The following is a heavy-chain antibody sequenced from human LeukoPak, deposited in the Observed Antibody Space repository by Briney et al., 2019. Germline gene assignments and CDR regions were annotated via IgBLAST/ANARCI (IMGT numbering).Heavy chain of an antibody. Sequence: GGSLRLSCAVSGFTTSSYSMNWVRQAPGKGLEWVSSISSSSSYIYYADSVKGRFTISRDNAKNSLYLQMNSLRAEDTAVYYCARVGTMVRGVPTFDYWGQGTLVTVSS. CDR2: ISSSSSYI. CDR3: ARVGTMVRGVPTFDY. CDR1: GFTTSSYS. J-gene: IGHJ4*02. V-gene: IGHV3-21*01. D-gene: IGHD3-10*01.